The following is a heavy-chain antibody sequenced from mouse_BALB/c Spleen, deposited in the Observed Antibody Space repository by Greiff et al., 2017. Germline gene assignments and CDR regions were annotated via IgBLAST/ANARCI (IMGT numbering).Heavy chain of an antibody. D-gene: IGHD1-1*01. CDR1: GFSLTSYG. V-gene: IGHV2-9*02. Sequence: VKVVESGPGLVAPSQSLSITCTVSGFSLTSYGVHWVRQPPGKGLEWLGVIWAGGSTNYNSALMSRLSISKDNSKSQVFLKMNSLQTDDTAMYYCARDDYGSSYRVYFDVWGAGTTVTVSS. J-gene: IGHJ1*01. CDR3: ARDDYGSSYRVYFDV. CDR2: IWAGGST.